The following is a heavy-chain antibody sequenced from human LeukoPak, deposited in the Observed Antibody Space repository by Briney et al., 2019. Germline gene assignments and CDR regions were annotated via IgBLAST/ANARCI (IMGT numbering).Heavy chain of an antibody. CDR3: AKEEYYDSSGYQPRAAFDI. D-gene: IGHD3-22*01. V-gene: IGHV3-7*01. Sequence: GGSLRLSCAASGFTVSSNYMSWVRQAPGKGLEWVANIKQDGSEKYYVDSVKGRFTISRDNAKNSLYLRMNSLRAEDTAVYYCAKEEYYDSSGYQPRAAFDIWGQGTMVTVSS. CDR1: GFTVSSNY. J-gene: IGHJ3*02. CDR2: IKQDGSEK.